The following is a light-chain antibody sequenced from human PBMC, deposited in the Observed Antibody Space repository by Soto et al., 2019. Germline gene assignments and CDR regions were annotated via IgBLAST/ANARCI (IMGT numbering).Light chain of an antibody. CDR3: QQSYSTPWT. Sequence: DIQMTQSPSSLSASVGDRVTITCQASQSMSRYLNWYQQKPGKAPQLLIYTASSLQSGVPSRFSGSGSGTDFTLTISRLQPEDFATYYCQQSYSTPWTFGQGTKVAIK. CDR1: QSMSRY. V-gene: IGKV1-39*01. J-gene: IGKJ1*01. CDR2: TAS.